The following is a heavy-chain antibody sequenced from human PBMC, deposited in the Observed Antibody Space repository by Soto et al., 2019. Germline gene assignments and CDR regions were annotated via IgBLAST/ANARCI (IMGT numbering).Heavy chain of an antibody. Sequence: QVQLVQSGAEVKKPGSSVKVSCKVSGGTFSKYTINWVRQAPGQGLEWMAGIIPIYGTANYGQKFQGRISVTVDESTTTAYMELRGLRSDDTAVYYCARDRDGYNYWYFDLWGRGSQITVSS. D-gene: IGHD5-12*01. CDR2: IIPIYGTA. CDR3: ARDRDGYNYWYFDL. V-gene: IGHV1-69*01. CDR1: GGTFSKYT. J-gene: IGHJ2*01.